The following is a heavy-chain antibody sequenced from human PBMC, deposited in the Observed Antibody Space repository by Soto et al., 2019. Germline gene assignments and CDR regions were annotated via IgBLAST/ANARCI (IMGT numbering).Heavy chain of an antibody. CDR2: ISGSGGST. V-gene: IGHV3-23*01. D-gene: IGHD2-15*01. CDR3: AKDKYCSGGSCYTTAYYYYGMDV. Sequence: EVQLLESGGGLVQPGGSLRLSCAASGFTFSGYAMSWVRQAPGTGLEWVSVISGSGGSTYYADSVKGRFTISRDNSKNTLYLQMNSLRAEDTAVYYCAKDKYCSGGSCYTTAYYYYGMDVWGQGTTVTVSS. J-gene: IGHJ6*02. CDR1: GFTFSGYA.